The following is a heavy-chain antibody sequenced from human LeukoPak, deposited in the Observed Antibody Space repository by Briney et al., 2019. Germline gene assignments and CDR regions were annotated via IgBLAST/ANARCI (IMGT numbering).Heavy chain of an antibody. D-gene: IGHD2-15*01. CDR2: ISYDGSNK. V-gene: IGHV3-30*04. CDR1: GFTFSSYA. CDR3: ARDGYCSGGSCGYFDY. Sequence: GGSLRLSCAASGFTFSSYAMHRVRQAPGKGLEWVAVISYDGSNKYYADSVKGRFTISRDNSKNTLYLQMNSLRAEDTAVYYCARDGYCSGGSCGYFDYWGQGTLVTVSS. J-gene: IGHJ4*02.